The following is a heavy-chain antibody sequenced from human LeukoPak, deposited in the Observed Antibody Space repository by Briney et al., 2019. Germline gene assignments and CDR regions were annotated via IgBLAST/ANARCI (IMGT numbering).Heavy chain of an antibody. V-gene: IGHV4-34*01. CDR2: INHGGSS. CDR1: GGSFSGYY. J-gene: IGHJ5*02. Sequence: SETLSLTCVVYGGSFSGYYWSWIRQPPGKGLEWLGEINHGGSSSYNPSLKSRVTISVDTSRTQFSLSLSSVTAADTAVYFCARGRTARDFWSGYSHHWFDPWGQGTLVTVSS. D-gene: IGHD3-3*01. CDR3: ARGRTARDFWSGYSHHWFDP.